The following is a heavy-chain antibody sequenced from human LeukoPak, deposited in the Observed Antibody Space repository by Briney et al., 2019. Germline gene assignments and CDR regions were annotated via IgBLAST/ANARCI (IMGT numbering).Heavy chain of an antibody. CDR1: GYTFTSYY. D-gene: IGHD4-17*01. CDR3: ARARYGDYGDYYFDY. J-gene: IGHJ4*02. CDR2: ISAYNGNT. Sequence: ASVKVSCKASGYTFTSYYMHWVRQAPGQGLEWMGWISAYNGNTNYAQKLQGRVTMTTDTSTSTAYMELRSLRSDDTAVYYCARARYGDYGDYYFDYWSQGTLVTVSS. V-gene: IGHV1-18*04.